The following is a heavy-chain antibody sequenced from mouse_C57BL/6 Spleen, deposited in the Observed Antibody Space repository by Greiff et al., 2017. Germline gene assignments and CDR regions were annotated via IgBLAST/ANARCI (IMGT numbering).Heavy chain of an antibody. CDR1: GYAFSSSW. V-gene: IGHV1-82*01. J-gene: IGHJ1*03. D-gene: IGHD2-3*01. CDR3: ARGDGYDFDV. CDR2: IDPGDGDT. Sequence: VQLQQSGPELVKPGASVKISCKASGYAFSSSWMNWVKQRPGKGLEWIGRIDPGDGDTNYNGKFKGKATLTADKSSSTAYMQLSSLTSEDSAVYVCARGDGYDFDVWGTGTTVTVSS.